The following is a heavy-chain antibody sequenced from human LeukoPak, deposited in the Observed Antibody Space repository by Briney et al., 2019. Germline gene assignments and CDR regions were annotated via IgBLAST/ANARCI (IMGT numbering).Heavy chain of an antibody. CDR3: ARDGYLAGLDY. D-gene: IGHD5-18*01. J-gene: IGHJ4*01. CDR2: IQDNGNQK. CDR1: GFTFRRNW. V-gene: IGHV3-7*01. Sequence: PGGSLRLSCAASGFTFRRNWMTWVRQAPGKGLEWVASIQDNGNQKIYVDAVKGRFTISRDNAQSSRSLQMNSLRGEDSAVYYCARDGYLAGLDYWGQGTLVTVAS.